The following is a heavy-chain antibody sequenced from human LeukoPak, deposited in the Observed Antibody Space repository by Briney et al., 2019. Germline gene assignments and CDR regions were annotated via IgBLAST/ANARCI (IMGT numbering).Heavy chain of an antibody. CDR1: GFTFSSYG. V-gene: IGHV3-30*19. D-gene: IGHD2-2*01. CDR2: ISFDGSDK. J-gene: IGHJ4*02. CDR3: ARAQLEYCSTTSCYVFDS. Sequence: PGRSLRLSCAASGFTFSSYGMHWVPQAPGKGLEWVAVISFDGSDKYYADSVKGRFTISTDISKNTLYLEMNSLRADDTAMYYCARAQLEYCSTTSCYVFDSWGQGTLVTVSS.